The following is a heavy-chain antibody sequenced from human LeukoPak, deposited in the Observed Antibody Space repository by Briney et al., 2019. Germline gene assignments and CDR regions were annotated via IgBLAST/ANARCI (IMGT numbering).Heavy chain of an antibody. CDR3: ARHGDSSGFYFDY. D-gene: IGHD3-22*01. V-gene: IGHV4-39*01. J-gene: IGHJ4*02. CDR2: IYYSGST. CDR1: GGSISISSYY. Sequence: KPSETLSLTCTVSGGSISISSYYWGWIRQPPGKGLEWIGSIYYSGSTYYNPSLKSRVTISVDTSKNQFSLKRSSVTAADTAVYYCARHGDSSGFYFDYWGQGTLVTVSS.